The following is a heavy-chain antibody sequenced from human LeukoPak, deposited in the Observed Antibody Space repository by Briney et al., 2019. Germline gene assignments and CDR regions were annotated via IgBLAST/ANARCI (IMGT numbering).Heavy chain of an antibody. CDR2: ISRGSDHI. V-gene: IGHV3-21*01. J-gene: IGHJ4*02. CDR1: GFTFSSYA. D-gene: IGHD3-22*01. Sequence: GGSLRLSCAASGFTFSSYAMDWVRQAPGKGLEWVSSISRGSDHIFYADSMKGRFTISRDNAKNSLYLQMNSLGAEDTAVYYCARPYDTRGYFPDYWGQGTLVTVSS. CDR3: ARPYDTRGYFPDY.